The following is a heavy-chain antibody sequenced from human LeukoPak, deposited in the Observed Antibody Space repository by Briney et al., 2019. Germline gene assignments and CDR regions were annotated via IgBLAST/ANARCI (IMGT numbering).Heavy chain of an antibody. Sequence: GGSLRLSCAASGFTFSSYSTNWVRQAPGKGLEWVSYISSSSSTIYYADSVKGRFTISRDNAKNSLYLQMNSLRAEDTAVYYCARFTYYYDSSGYYYPPHFDYWGQGTLVTVSS. V-gene: IGHV3-48*04. J-gene: IGHJ4*02. D-gene: IGHD3-22*01. CDR2: ISSSSSTI. CDR1: GFTFSSYS. CDR3: ARFTYYYDSSGYYYPPHFDY.